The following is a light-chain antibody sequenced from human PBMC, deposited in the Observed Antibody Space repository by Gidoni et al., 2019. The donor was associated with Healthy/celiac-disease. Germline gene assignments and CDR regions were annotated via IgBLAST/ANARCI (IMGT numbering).Light chain of an antibody. J-gene: IGKJ1*01. CDR2: DAS. Sequence: DIQMTQSPSTLSASVGDRVTITCRASQSISSCVDWYQQKPVKAPKLLIYDASSLESGVPSRFIGSGSGTEFTLTISSLQPDDFATYYCQQYYSYSGTFGQGTKVEIK. CDR1: QSISSC. V-gene: IGKV1-5*01. CDR3: QQYYSYSGT.